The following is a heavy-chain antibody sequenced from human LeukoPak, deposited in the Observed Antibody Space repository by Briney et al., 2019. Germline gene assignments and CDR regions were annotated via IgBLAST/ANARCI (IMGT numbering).Heavy chain of an antibody. CDR3: AKDPSDFLVDC. CDR2: ISGSGGTT. Sequence: GGSLRLSCAASGFTFYTYAMNWVRQAPGKGLQWVAAISGSGGTTYYADSVKGRFTISRDNSKNTVYLQLSSLRAENTAVYYCAKDPSDFLVDCWGQGTLVTVSS. J-gene: IGHJ4*02. CDR1: GFTFYTYA. D-gene: IGHD2-21*02. V-gene: IGHV3-23*01.